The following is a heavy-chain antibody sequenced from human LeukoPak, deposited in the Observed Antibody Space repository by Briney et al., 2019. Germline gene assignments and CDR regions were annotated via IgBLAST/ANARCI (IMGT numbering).Heavy chain of an antibody. CDR3: ARMIVAPIAVAGID. D-gene: IGHD6-19*01. V-gene: IGHV1-69*04. CDR2: IIPILGIA. Sequence: GASVKVSCKASGGTFSSYAISWVRQAPGQGLEWMGRIIPILGIANYAQKFQGRVTITADKSTSTAYMELSSLRSEDTAVYYCARMIVAPIAVAGIDWGQGTLVTVSS. J-gene: IGHJ4*02. CDR1: GGTFSSYA.